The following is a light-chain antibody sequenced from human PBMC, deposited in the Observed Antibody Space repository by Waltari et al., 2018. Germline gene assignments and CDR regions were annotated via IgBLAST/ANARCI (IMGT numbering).Light chain of an antibody. V-gene: IGLV8-61*01. Sequence: QTVVTQEPSLSVSPGGTVTLTCSLSSGSLSRNSYLSWYPHTPGQPPRTLLYKTNIRSSGVPDRFSGSSLWNKAALSITGAQADDESDYYCLVYMGSGIWVFGGGTKLTVL. J-gene: IGLJ3*02. CDR3: LVYMGSGIWV. CDR2: KTN. CDR1: SGSLSRNSY.